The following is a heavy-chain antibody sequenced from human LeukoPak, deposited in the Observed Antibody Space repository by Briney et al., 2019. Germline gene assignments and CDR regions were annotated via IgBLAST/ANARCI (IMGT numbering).Heavy chain of an antibody. CDR2: IYYSGST. V-gene: IGHV4-59*01. CDR1: GGSISSYY. Sequence: SETLSLTCTVSGGSISSYYWSWIRQPPGKGLEWIGYIYYSGSTNYNPSLKSRVTISVDTSKNQFSLKLSSVTAADTAVYCCARGYSSSWYLSYFDYWGQGTLVTVSS. J-gene: IGHJ4*02. D-gene: IGHD6-13*01. CDR3: ARGYSSSWYLSYFDY.